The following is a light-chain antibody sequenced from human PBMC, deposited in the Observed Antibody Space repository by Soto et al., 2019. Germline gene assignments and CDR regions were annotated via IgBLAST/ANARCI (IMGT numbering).Light chain of an antibody. CDR1: ERIYSAY. J-gene: IGKJ1*01. CDR3: QQYGSSPPVT. V-gene: IGKV3-20*01. Sequence: EVVLTQSPGTLSLSRGERATLSCRASERIYSAYLGWYQQKPGQAPRLLIYGTSSRATGIPDRFTGSGSATDFNLTITRLEPEDFAVYYCQQYGSSPPVTFGQGNKVDIK. CDR2: GTS.